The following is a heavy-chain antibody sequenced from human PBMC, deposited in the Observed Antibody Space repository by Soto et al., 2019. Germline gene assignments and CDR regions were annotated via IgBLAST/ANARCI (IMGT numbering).Heavy chain of an antibody. CDR1: GYTFRSYV. Sequence: ASVKVSCKTSGYTFRSYVLHWVRQAPGQRPEWMGRINPGNENTIYSQNFQGRVTITRDTSANTAYMELSSLRSEDTAVYYCARSSGVYDLSAWGQGTLVTVSS. CDR2: INPGNENT. CDR3: ARSSGVYDLSA. J-gene: IGHJ4*02. D-gene: IGHD3-3*01. V-gene: IGHV1-3*01.